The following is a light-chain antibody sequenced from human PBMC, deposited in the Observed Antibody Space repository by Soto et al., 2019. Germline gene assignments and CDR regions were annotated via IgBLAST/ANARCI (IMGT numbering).Light chain of an antibody. Sequence: QSVLTQPASVSGSPGQSITISCTGTSSDIGGYNFVSWYQQHPGKAPKLMIYDVTNRPPGLSDRFSGSKSVNTASLTISGLQAEDEADYYCSSYTTSSTLVFGGGTKVTVL. CDR3: SSYTTSSTLV. CDR2: DVT. V-gene: IGLV2-14*03. J-gene: IGLJ3*02. CDR1: SSDIGGYNF.